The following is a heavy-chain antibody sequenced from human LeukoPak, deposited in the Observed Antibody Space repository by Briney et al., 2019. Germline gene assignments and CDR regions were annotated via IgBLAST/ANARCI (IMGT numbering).Heavy chain of an antibody. J-gene: IGHJ6*03. CDR2: INPNTGDT. CDR1: GYKFTAYY. Sequence: ASVKVSCKASGYKFTAYYMNWVRQAPGQGLEWMGWINPNTGDTDYAQNFQGRVTMTRDTSISTAYMELSRLRSDDTAVYYCARDRYMDVWGKGTTVTVSS. CDR3: ARDRYMDV. V-gene: IGHV1-2*02.